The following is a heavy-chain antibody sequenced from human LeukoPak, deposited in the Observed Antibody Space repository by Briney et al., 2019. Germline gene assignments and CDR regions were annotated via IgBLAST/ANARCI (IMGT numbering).Heavy chain of an antibody. V-gene: IGHV3-23*01. J-gene: IGHJ3*02. CDR1: GFTFSSYW. CDR2: ISGSGGST. D-gene: IGHD1-26*01. Sequence: GGSLRLSCAASGFTFSSYWMSWVRQAPGKGLEWVSAISGSGGSTYYADSVKGRFTISRDNSKNTLYLQMNSLRAEDTAVYYCAGGWELLSNTFDIRGQGTMVTVSS. CDR3: AGGWELLSNTFDI.